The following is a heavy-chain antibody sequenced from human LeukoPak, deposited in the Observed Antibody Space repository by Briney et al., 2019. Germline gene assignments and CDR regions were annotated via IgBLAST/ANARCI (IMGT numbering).Heavy chain of an antibody. CDR3: AKVGLYYDSSGYYDY. D-gene: IGHD3-22*01. V-gene: IGHV3-21*04. CDR1: GFTFSSYT. CDR2: ITSSSSYI. J-gene: IGHJ4*02. Sequence: GGSLRLSCAASGFTFSSYTMNWVRQAPGKGLEWVSSITSSSSYIYYADSVKGRFTISRDNAKNSLYLQMNSLRAEDTALYYCAKVGLYYDSSGYYDYWGQGTLVTVSS.